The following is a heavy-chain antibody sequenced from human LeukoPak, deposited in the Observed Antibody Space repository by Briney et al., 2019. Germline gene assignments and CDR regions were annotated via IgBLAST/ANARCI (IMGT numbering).Heavy chain of an antibody. CDR3: ARQGYYGSGSYMHAFDI. CDR1: GYSISSGYY. Sequence: SETLSLTCTVSGYSISSGYYWGWIRQPPGKGLEWIGSIYHSGSTYYNPSLKSRVTISVDTSKNQFSLKLSSVTAADTAVYYCARQGYYGSGSYMHAFDIWGQGTMVTVSS. J-gene: IGHJ3*02. D-gene: IGHD3-10*01. CDR2: IYHSGST. V-gene: IGHV4-38-2*02.